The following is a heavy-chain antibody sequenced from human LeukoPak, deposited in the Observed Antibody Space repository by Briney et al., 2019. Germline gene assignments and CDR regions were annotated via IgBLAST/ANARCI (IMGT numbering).Heavy chain of an antibody. V-gene: IGHV3-23*01. CDR1: GFTFSSYA. D-gene: IGHD3-22*01. CDR3: AKSNYYDSSGYYFDY. CDR2: IGGSGGST. Sequence: GGSLRLSCAASGFTFSSYAMSWVRQAPGKGLEWVSAIGGSGGSTYYADSVKGRFIISRDNSKNTLYLQMNSLRAEDTAVYYCAKSNYYDSSGYYFDYWGQGTLVTVSS. J-gene: IGHJ4*02.